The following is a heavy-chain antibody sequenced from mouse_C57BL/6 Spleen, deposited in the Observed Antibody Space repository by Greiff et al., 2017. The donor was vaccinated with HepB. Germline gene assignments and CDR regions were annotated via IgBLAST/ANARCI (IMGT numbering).Heavy chain of an antibody. Sequence: EVHLVESGGGLVQPGGSMKLSCVASGFTFSNYWMNWVRQSPEKGLEWVAQIRLKSDNYATHYAESVKGRFTISRDDSKSSVYLQMNNLRAEDTGIYYCTVYYYGSIFAYWGQGTLVTVSA. CDR1: GFTFSNYW. V-gene: IGHV6-3*01. CDR3: TVYYYGSIFAY. D-gene: IGHD1-1*01. J-gene: IGHJ3*01. CDR2: IRLKSDNYAT.